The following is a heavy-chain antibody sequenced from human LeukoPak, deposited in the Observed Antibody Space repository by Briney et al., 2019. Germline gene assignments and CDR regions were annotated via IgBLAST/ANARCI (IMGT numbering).Heavy chain of an antibody. Sequence: ASVKVSCKASGYTFTSYGISWVRQAPGQGLEWMGWISAYNGNTDYAQKLQGRVTMTTDTSTSTAYMDLRSLRSDDTAVYYCAREWREEFAQPYYFDYWGQGTLVTVSS. CDR2: ISAYNGNT. CDR1: GYTFTSYG. J-gene: IGHJ4*02. D-gene: IGHD2/OR15-2a*01. V-gene: IGHV1-18*01. CDR3: AREWREEFAQPYYFDY.